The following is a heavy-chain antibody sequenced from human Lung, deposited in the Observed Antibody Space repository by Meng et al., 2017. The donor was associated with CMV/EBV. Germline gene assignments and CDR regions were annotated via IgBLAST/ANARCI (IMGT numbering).Heavy chain of an antibody. CDR1: GGSISSSSYY. CDR3: SRLWGSSRSPLSDY. D-gene: IGHD6-13*01. J-gene: IGHJ4*02. V-gene: IGHV4-39*01. CDR2: IYSSGTT. Sequence: SETLSLTCTASGGSISSSSYYWGWIRQPPGKGLEWIGNIYSSGTTYYNPSLKSRVTISVDTSKNQISLRLTSVTAADTAVYYCSRLWGSSRSPLSDYWGQGTLVTFSS.